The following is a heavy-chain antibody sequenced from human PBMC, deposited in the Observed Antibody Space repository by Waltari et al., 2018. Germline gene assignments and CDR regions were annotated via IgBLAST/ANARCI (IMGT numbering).Heavy chain of an antibody. J-gene: IGHJ4*02. Sequence: QVQLAQSGAEVKTPGASVQVSCKASGYTFNNCAFNWVRQASGQGLEWLGWMNPHNGNTGYAQRFQGRLTLTRNISISTGYMERSSLTSEDSAIYYCARDVVGDTGALKYWGQGTLVTVSA. V-gene: IGHV1-8*02. CDR2: MNPHNGNT. CDR3: ARDVVGDTGALKY. D-gene: IGHD1-26*01. CDR1: GYTFNNCA.